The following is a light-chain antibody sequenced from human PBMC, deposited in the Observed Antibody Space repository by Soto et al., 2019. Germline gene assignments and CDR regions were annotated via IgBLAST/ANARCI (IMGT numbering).Light chain of an antibody. CDR2: GAS. CDR1: QSVSSSY. J-gene: IGKJ1*01. CDR3: QQYGSSPPT. Sequence: EIVLTQSPGTLSLSPGERATLSCRASQSVSSSYLAWYQQKPGQAPRLLIYGASSRATGIPDRFSGSGSGTDFTRTISRLATEDFAVYYCQQYGSSPPTFGQGTKVEIK. V-gene: IGKV3-20*01.